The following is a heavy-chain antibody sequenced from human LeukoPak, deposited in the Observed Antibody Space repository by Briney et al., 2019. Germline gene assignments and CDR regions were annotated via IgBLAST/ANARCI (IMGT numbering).Heavy chain of an antibody. CDR3: ARRAGIYSHPYDY. J-gene: IGHJ4*02. Sequence: GGSLRLSCAASGFTFSSYGMYWVRQAPGKGLEWVAFIRYDGSNKYYADSVKGRFTVSRDNSKSTLYLQMKSLRAEDTAVYYCARRAGIYSHPYDYWGQGTLVTVSS. V-gene: IGHV3-30*02. CDR1: GFTFSSYG. D-gene: IGHD1-14*01. CDR2: IRYDGSNK.